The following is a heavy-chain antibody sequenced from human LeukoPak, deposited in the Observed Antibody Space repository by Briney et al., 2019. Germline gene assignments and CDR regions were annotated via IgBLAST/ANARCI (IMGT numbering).Heavy chain of an antibody. CDR3: ARVGRFGEFTFDY. Sequence: SETLSLTCTVSGGSISSSSYYWGWIRQPPGKGLEWIGSIYYSGSTYYNPSLKSRVTISVDRSKNQFSLKLSSVTAADTAVYYCARVGRFGEFTFDYWGQGTLVTVSS. J-gene: IGHJ4*02. V-gene: IGHV4-39*07. D-gene: IGHD3-10*01. CDR2: IYYSGST. CDR1: GGSISSSSYY.